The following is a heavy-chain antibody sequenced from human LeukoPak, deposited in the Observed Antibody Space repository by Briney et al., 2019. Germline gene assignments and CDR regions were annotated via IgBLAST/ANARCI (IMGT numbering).Heavy chain of an antibody. CDR3: ARDYGGYDAFPPYFDY. CDR2: IIPIFGTA. D-gene: IGHD5-12*01. J-gene: IGHJ4*02. CDR1: GGTFSSYS. V-gene: IGHV1-69*05. Sequence: SVKVSCKASGGTFSSYSISWVRQAPGQGLEWMGGIIPIFGTADYAQKFQGRVTMTTDESTTTAYMELSSLRSEDTAVYYCARDYGGYDAFPPYFDYWGQGTLATVSS.